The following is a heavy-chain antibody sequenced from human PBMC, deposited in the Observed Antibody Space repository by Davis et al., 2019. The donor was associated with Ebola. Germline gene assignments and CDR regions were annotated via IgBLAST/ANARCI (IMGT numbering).Heavy chain of an antibody. Sequence: GGSLRLSCAASGFTFNDHAMSWVRQAPGKALEWVSLISGNGYGTEYGDSVQGRFTISRDNSKTFLYLQVKDLIPEDTALYFCAKTRGYRLYYFEYWGQGTLVTVSS. CDR1: GFTFNDHA. CDR3: AKTRGYRLYYFEY. J-gene: IGHJ4*02. D-gene: IGHD5-18*01. CDR2: ISGNGYGT. V-gene: IGHV3-43*02.